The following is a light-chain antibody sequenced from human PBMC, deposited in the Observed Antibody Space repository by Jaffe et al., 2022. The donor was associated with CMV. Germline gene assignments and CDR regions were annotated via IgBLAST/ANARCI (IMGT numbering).Light chain of an antibody. CDR2: GKN. CDR3: SSRDSSGTHPRV. V-gene: IGLV3-19*01. J-gene: IGLJ1*01. CDR1: SLGSYY. Sequence: SSDLTQDPDVSVALGQTVRITCQGGSLGSYYATWYQQKPGQAPALVLYGKNNRPSGIPDRFSGSSSGNTASLTISGAQAEDEADYYCSSRDSSGTHPRVFGTGTKVTVL.